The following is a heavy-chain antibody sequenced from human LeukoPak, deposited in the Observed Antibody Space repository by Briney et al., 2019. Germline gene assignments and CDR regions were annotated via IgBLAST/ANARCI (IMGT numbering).Heavy chain of an antibody. CDR2: IRSDGSDT. CDR1: GFTFSDTW. Sequence: GGSLRLSCAASGFTFSDTWMHWVRQAPGEGLVWVSRIRSDGSDTRYAESVKGRFTISRDNAKNSLYLQMNSLRAEDTAVYYCARLRYYYYYMDVWGKGTTVTISS. V-gene: IGHV3-74*01. J-gene: IGHJ6*03. CDR3: ARLRYYYYYMDV.